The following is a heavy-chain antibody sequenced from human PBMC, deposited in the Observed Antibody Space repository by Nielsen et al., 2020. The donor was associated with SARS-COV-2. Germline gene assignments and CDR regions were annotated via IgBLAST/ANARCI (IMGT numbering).Heavy chain of an antibody. Sequence: GGSLRLSCAASGFTFSSYAMSWVRQAPGKGLEWVSAISGSGGSTYYADSVKGRFTISRDNSKNTLYLQMNSLRAEDTAVYYCTKNWPIAAAGRAYYYYGMDVWGQGTTVTVSS. V-gene: IGHV3-23*01. CDR2: ISGSGGST. CDR1: GFTFSSYA. J-gene: IGHJ6*02. D-gene: IGHD6-13*01. CDR3: TKNWPIAAAGRAYYYYGMDV.